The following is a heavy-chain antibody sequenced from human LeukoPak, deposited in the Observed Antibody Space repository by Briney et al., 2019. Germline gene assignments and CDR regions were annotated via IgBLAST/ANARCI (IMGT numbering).Heavy chain of an antibody. J-gene: IGHJ6*02. CDR3: AKVQPNYDFWSGYSFYYYYYGMDV. V-gene: IGHV3-64*04. Sequence: GGSLRLSCSASGFTFSSYAMHWVRQAPGKGLEYVSAISSNGGSTYYADSVKGRFTISRDNSKNTLYLQMNSLRAEDMAVYYCAKVQPNYDFWSGYSFYYYYYGMDVWGQGTTVTVSS. D-gene: IGHD3-3*01. CDR1: GFTFSSYA. CDR2: ISSNGGST.